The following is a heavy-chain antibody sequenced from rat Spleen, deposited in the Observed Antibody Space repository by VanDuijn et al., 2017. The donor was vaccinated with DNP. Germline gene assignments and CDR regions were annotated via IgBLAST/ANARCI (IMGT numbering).Heavy chain of an antibody. CDR1: GFTFSDYN. CDR3: ATYYGFNSSFFDY. D-gene: IGHD1-6*01. Sequence: EVQLVESGGGLVQPGRSLKLSCAASGFTFSDYNMAWVRQAPKKGLEWVATIFYAGTTTYYRGSVKGRFTISRDNANGTLYLQMDNLRSEDTATYFCATYYGFNSSFFDYRGQGVMVTVSS. J-gene: IGHJ2*01. CDR2: IFYAGTTT. V-gene: IGHV5S10*01.